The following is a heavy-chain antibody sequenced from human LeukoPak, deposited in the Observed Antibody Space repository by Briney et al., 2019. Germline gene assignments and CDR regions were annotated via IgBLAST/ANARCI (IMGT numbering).Heavy chain of an antibody. Sequence: SETLSLTCAVSGGSISSGGYSWSWIRQPPGKGLEWIGSIYYSGSTYYNPSLKSRVTISVDTSKNQFSLKLSSVTAADTAVYYCARHGAGDHFDYWGQGTLVTVSS. CDR3: ARHGAGDHFDY. CDR1: GGSISSGGYS. V-gene: IGHV4-30-2*03. D-gene: IGHD3-10*01. J-gene: IGHJ4*02. CDR2: IYYSGST.